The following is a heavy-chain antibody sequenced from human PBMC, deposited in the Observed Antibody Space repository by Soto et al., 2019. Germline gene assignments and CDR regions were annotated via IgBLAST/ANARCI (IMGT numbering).Heavy chain of an antibody. CDR2: TYYRSKWYN. J-gene: IGHJ5*02. CDR1: GDSVSSNSAA. V-gene: IGHV6-1*01. CDR3: VRGTAVAGTRAFDP. D-gene: IGHD6-19*01. Sequence: SQTLSLTCAISGDSVSSNSAAWNWIRQSPSRGLEWLGRTYYRSKWYNDYAVSVKSRITINPDTSKNQFSLQLNSVTPEDTAVYYCVRGTAVAGTRAFDPWGQGTLVTVSS.